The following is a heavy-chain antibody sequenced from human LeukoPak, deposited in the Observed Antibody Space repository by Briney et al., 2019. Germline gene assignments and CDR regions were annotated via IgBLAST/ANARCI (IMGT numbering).Heavy chain of an antibody. V-gene: IGHV1-69*13. CDR1: GYTFTSYD. CDR2: IIPIFGTA. CDR3: ARPGTTVTYYYYYYMDV. Sequence: ASVKVSCKASGYTFTSYDINWVRQAPGQGLEWMGGIIPIFGTANYAQKFQGRVTITADESTSTAYMELSSLRSEDTAVYYCARPGTTVTYYYYYYMDVWGKGTTVTVSS. D-gene: IGHD4-11*01. J-gene: IGHJ6*03.